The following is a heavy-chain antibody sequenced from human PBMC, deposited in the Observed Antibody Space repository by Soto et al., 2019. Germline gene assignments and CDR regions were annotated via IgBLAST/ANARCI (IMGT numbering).Heavy chain of an antibody. CDR2: IYHSGST. CDR3: ARVDSSGYYKDYFDY. CDR1: GYSISSGYY. Sequence: SETLSLTCAVSGYSISSGYYWGWIRQPPGKGLEWIGSIYHSGSTYYNPSLKSRVTISVDTSKHQFSLKLSSVTAADTAVYYCARVDSSGYYKDYFDYWGQGTLVTVSS. V-gene: IGHV4-38-2*01. D-gene: IGHD3-22*01. J-gene: IGHJ4*02.